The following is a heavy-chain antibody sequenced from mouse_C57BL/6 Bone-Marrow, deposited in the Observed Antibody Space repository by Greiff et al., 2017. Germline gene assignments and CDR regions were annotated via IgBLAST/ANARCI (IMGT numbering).Heavy chain of an antibody. Sequence: EVMLVESGGGLVKPGGSLKLSCAASGFTFSSYAMSWVRQTPEKRLEWVATISDGGSYTYSPDNVKGRFTISRDNAKNNLYLQMSHLKSEDTAMYYCARGLLPYAMDYWGQGTSVTVSS. V-gene: IGHV5-4*03. D-gene: IGHD2-3*01. CDR3: ARGLLPYAMDY. J-gene: IGHJ4*01. CDR1: GFTFSSYA. CDR2: ISDGGSYT.